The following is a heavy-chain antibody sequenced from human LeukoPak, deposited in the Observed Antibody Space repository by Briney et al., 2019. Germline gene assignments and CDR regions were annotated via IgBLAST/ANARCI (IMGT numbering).Heavy chain of an antibody. J-gene: IGHJ3*02. D-gene: IGHD3-22*01. CDR1: GGSLSGYH. V-gene: IGHV4-59*08. CDR2: IDYTWNT. CDR3: ARLDRPGGRTGDVFDI. Sequence: SETLSLTCTVSGGSLSGYHWGWFRQPPGKGLEWIGYIDYTWNTNYSPSLKSRVTMSLDMSKNQFSLEMNSVTAADTGMFYCARLDRPGGRTGDVFDIWGQGTMVTVSS.